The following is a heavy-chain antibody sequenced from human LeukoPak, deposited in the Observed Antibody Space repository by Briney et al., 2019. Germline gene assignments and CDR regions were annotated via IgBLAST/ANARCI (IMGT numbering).Heavy chain of an antibody. CDR2: IYTSGST. D-gene: IGHD1-26*01. J-gene: IGHJ3*02. V-gene: IGHV4-4*07. CDR1: GGSISSYY. CDR3: ARTSTGSQYDAFDI. Sequence: SETLSLTCTVSGGSISSYYWSWIRQPAGKGLEWIGRIYTSGSTNYNPSLKSRVTMSVDTSKNQFSLKLSSVTAADTAVYYCARTSTGSQYDAFDIWGQGTMVTVSS.